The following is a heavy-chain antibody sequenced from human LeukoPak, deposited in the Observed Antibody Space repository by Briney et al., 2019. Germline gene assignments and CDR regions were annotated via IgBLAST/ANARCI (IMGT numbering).Heavy chain of an antibody. Sequence: TGGSLRLSCAASGFTFSSYAMHWVRQAPGKGLEWVAVISYDGSNKYYADSVKGRFTISRDNSKNTLYLQMNSLRAEDTAVYYCARGHYSGYVNDYWGQGTLVTVSS. CDR2: ISYDGSNK. CDR1: GFTFSSYA. V-gene: IGHV3-30-3*01. CDR3: ARGHYSGYVNDY. J-gene: IGHJ4*02. D-gene: IGHD5-12*01.